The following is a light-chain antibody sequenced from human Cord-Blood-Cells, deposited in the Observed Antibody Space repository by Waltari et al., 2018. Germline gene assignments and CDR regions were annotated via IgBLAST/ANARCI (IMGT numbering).Light chain of an antibody. CDR1: QGVSSSY. CDR3: QQYGSSPFT. Sequence: ESVLTQSLGPLSLSLGDRASQGVSSSYLAWYQQKPGQAPRLRIYGAYSRATGIPDRFSGSVSGTDFTLTISRLEPEDFAVYYCQQYGSSPFTFGPGTKVDIK. CDR2: GAY. J-gene: IGKJ3*01. V-gene: IGKV3-20*01.